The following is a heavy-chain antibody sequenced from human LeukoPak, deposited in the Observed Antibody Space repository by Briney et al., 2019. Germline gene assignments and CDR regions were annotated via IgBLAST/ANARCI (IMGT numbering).Heavy chain of an antibody. CDR2: IYSSGST. J-gene: IGHJ6*02. CDR3: ATQYDYYDMDV. Sequence: PSETLSLTCTVSGGSISSSSYYWGWIRQHPGKGLEWIGSIYSSGSTYYNPSLKSRVTISVDTSKNQFSLKLSSVTATDTAVYYCATQYDYYDMDVWGQGTTVTVSS. V-gene: IGHV4-39*01. CDR1: GGSISSSSYY.